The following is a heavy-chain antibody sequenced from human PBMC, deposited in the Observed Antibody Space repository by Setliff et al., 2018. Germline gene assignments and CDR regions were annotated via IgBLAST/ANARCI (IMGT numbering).Heavy chain of an antibody. CDR3: ARVGMYYNFWSGYYTYYYYYYMDV. J-gene: IGHJ6*03. Sequence: SETLSLTCTVSGGSISSSSYYWGWIRQPPGKGLEWIGSIYYSGSTYYNPSLKSRATISVDTSKNQFSLKLSSVTAADTAVYYCARVGMYYNFWSGYYTYYYYYYMDVWGKGTTVTVSS. CDR2: IYYSGST. CDR1: GGSISSSSYY. V-gene: IGHV4-39*07. D-gene: IGHD3-3*01.